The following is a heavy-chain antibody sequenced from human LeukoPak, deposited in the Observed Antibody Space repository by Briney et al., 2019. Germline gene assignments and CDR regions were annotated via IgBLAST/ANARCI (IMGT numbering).Heavy chain of an antibody. J-gene: IGHJ4*02. V-gene: IGHV3-21*01. D-gene: IGHD6-13*01. CDR3: ARDLPVAAAAGISDY. CDR2: ISSSSSYI. CDR1: GFTFSSYS. Sequence: PGGSLRLSCAASGFTFSSYSMNWVRQAPGKGLEWVSSISSSSSYIYYADSVKGRFTISRDNAKNSLYLQMNSLRAEDTAEYYCARDLPVAAAAGISDYWGQGTLVTVSS.